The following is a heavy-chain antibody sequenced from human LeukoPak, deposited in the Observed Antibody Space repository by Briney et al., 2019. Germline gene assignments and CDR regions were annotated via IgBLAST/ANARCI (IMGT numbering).Heavy chain of an antibody. CDR3: ARGRYCSGGICYNFDY. J-gene: IGHJ4*02. CDR1: GFTFSSYW. CDR2: IKQDGSEK. Sequence: GGSLRLSCAASGFTFSSYWMSWVRQAPGKGLEWVANIKQDGSEKYYVDSVKGRFTISRDNAKNSLYLQMNSLRAEDTAVYYCARGRYCSGGICYNFDYWGQGTLVTVSS. D-gene: IGHD2-15*01. V-gene: IGHV3-7*01.